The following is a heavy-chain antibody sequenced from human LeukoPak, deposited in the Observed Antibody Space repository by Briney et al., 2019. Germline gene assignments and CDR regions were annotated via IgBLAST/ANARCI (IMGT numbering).Heavy chain of an antibody. Sequence: GASVKVSWKASGGTFSSYAISWVRQAPGQGLEWMGRIIPIFGIANYAQKFQGRVTITADKSTSTAYMELSSLRSEDTAVYYCARDLNEGRDPWGQGTLATVSS. D-gene: IGHD1-26*01. CDR2: IIPIFGIA. V-gene: IGHV1-69*04. J-gene: IGHJ5*02. CDR3: ARDLNEGRDP. CDR1: GGTFSSYA.